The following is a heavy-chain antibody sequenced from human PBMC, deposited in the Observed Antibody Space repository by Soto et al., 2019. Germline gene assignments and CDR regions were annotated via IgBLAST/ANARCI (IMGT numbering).Heavy chain of an antibody. CDR3: ARDVGDGFNPTLDY. Sequence: EVQLVESGGGLVKPGGSLRLACAASGFTFSSYTMHWVRQAPGKGLEWVACISSSGSYTYYADSVKGRFTISRDNAKNSLYLQMNSLRAEDTALYYCARDVGDGFNPTLDYWGQGTLVTGSS. CDR2: ISSSGSYT. CDR1: GFTFSSYT. D-gene: IGHD3-10*01. V-gene: IGHV3-21*02. J-gene: IGHJ4*02.